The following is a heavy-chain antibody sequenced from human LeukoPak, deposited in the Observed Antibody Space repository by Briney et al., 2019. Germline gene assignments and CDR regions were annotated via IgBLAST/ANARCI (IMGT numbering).Heavy chain of an antibody. CDR2: LLYDGGNK. D-gene: IGHD4/OR15-4a*01. J-gene: IGHJ3*02. CDR3: ARGFRDYGQGTDI. V-gene: IGHV3-30*19. Sequence: PGGSLRLSCAASGFTFSSYWMSWVRQAPGKGLEWVAALLYDGGNKYYADSIKGRFTISRDNSKNTLYLQMNSLRAEDTAVYYCARGFRDYGQGTDIWGQGTMVTVSS. CDR1: GFTFSSYW.